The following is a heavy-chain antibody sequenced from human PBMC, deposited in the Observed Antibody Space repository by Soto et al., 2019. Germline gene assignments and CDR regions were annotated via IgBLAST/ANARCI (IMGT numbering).Heavy chain of an antibody. Sequence: XXSLXISCKASGYTFTTYWIGWVRQMPGXALEWMAIHYXGDSDXRYRTYFQGQXXISADKSXXNAYMRLSSLKASETAMYYCARLEYGDRSYFDFWAQGALVTVSS. V-gene: IGHV5-51*01. CDR1: GYTFTTYW. CDR2: HYXGDSDX. CDR3: ARLEYGDRSYFDF. D-gene: IGHD4-17*01. J-gene: IGHJ4*02.